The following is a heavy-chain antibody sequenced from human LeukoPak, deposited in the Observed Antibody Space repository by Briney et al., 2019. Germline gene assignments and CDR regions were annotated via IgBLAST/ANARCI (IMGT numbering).Heavy chain of an antibody. J-gene: IGHJ3*02. Sequence: PSETLSLTCSVSGGSISSSTYYWGWIRQPPGKGLEWIGSIYYSGSTYYNPSLKSRVTISVDTSKNQFSLQLGSVTAADTALYYCATSELPVARDAFDIWGQGTMVTVS. CDR2: IYYSGST. CDR3: ATSELPVARDAFDI. V-gene: IGHV4-39*01. CDR1: GGSISSSTYY. D-gene: IGHD2-21*01.